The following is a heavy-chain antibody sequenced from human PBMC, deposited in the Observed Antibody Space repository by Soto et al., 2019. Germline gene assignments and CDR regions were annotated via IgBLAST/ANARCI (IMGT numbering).Heavy chain of an antibody. CDR1: GFTFTRSA. CDR3: AADTWGGYSGYEFDY. J-gene: IGHJ4*02. Sequence: VASVKVSCKASGFTFTRSAVQWVRQARGQRLEWIGWIVVGSGNTNYAQKFQERVTITRDMSTSTAYMELSSLRSEDTAVYYCAADTWGGYSGYEFDYWGQGTLVTVSS. V-gene: IGHV1-58*01. D-gene: IGHD5-12*01. CDR2: IVVGSGNT.